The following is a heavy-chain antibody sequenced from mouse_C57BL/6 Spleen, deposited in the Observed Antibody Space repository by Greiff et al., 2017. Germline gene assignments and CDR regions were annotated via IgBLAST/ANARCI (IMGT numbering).Heavy chain of an antibody. CDR1: GYTFTSYW. D-gene: IGHD2-3*01. CDR2: IYPSDSYT. V-gene: IGHV1-69*01. Sequence: QVQLQQPGAELVMPGASVKLSCTASGYTFTSYWMHWVRQRPGQGLEWSGEIYPSDSYTTYNQKFKGKSTLTVDKSSSAAYMQLSSLTSEDSAVYYCARWLLRGGYFDYWGQGTTLTVSS. CDR3: ARWLLRGGYFDY. J-gene: IGHJ2*01.